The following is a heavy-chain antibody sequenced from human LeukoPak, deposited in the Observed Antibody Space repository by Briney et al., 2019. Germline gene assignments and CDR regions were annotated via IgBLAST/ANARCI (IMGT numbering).Heavy chain of an antibody. CDR3: ARASTLYDFLDY. CDR2: INHSGST. D-gene: IGHD3-3*01. Sequence: SETLSLTCAVYGGSFSGYYWSWIRQPPGKGLEWIGEINHSGSTYYNPSLKSRVTISVDTSKNQFSLKLSSVTAADTAVYYCARASTLYDFLDYWGQGTLVTVSS. CDR1: GGSFSGYY. J-gene: IGHJ4*02. V-gene: IGHV4-34*01.